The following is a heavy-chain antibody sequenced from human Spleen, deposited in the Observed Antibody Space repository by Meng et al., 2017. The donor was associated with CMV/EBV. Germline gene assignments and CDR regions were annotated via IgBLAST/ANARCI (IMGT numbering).Heavy chain of an antibody. CDR3: ARVGADCSSTSCHYGMDV. D-gene: IGHD2-2*01. CDR2: IGFDGSSK. CDR1: GFTFNDYA. V-gene: IGHV3-30*03. J-gene: IGHJ6*02. Sequence: GGSLRLSCAASGFTFNDYAMHWVRQAPGKGLEWVAVIGFDGSSKYYADSVKGRFTISRDNSKSTVHLQMSSLRAEDTAVYYCARVGADCSSTSCHYGMDVWGQGTTVTVSS.